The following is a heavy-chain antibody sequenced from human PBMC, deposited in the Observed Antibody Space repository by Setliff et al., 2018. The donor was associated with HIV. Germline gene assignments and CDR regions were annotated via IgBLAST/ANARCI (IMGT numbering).Heavy chain of an antibody. Sequence: SETLSLTCTVSGGSISSPYWSWIRQPPGKGLEWIGYIHYSGSTNYNPSLKTRVTISLDTSGNQFSLNLSSVIAADTAVYYCARVPVGSGSVDYWGQGTLVTVSS. J-gene: IGHJ4*02. CDR3: ARVPVGSGSVDY. CDR2: IHYSGST. CDR1: GGSISSPY. V-gene: IGHV4-59*11. D-gene: IGHD3-10*01.